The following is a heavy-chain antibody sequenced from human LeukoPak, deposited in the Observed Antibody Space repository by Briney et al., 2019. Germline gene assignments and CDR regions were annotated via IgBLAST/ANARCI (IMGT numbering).Heavy chain of an antibody. CDR3: ARDLRTGYTYGYPLDY. CDR2: ISSTGGTT. Sequence: GGSLRLSCAASGITFSSYGMSWVRQAPGKGLEWVSSISSTGGTTYYADSVKGRFTISRDNAKNSLYLQMNSLRGEDTAVYSCARDLRTGYTYGYPLDYWGQGTLVTVSS. J-gene: IGHJ4*02. V-gene: IGHV3-23*01. CDR1: GITFSSYG. D-gene: IGHD5-18*01.